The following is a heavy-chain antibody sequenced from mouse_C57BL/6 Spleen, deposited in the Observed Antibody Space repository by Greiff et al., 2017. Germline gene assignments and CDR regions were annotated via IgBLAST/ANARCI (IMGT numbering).Heavy chain of an antibody. V-gene: IGHV1-81*01. J-gene: IGHJ1*03. Sequence: VQLQQSGAELARPGASVKLSCKASGYTFTSSGISWVKQRTGQGLEWIGEIYPRSGDTYYNEKFKGKATLTADKSSSTAYMELRSLTSEDSAVYFCARSEEYWYFDVWGTGTTVTVSS. CDR3: ARSEEYWYFDV. CDR2: IYPRSGDT. CDR1: GYTFTSSG.